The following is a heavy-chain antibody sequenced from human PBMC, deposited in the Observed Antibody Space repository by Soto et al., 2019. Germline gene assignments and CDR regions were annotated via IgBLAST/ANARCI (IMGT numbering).Heavy chain of an antibody. CDR2: ISTYNGDT. J-gene: IGHJ6*01. CDR1: GYTFTRSG. D-gene: IGHD3-10*01. V-gene: IGHV1-18*01. Sequence: ASVKVSCKASGYTFTRSGISWVRQAPGQGLEWMGWISTYNGDTNYAQTFQGRVTMTTDTSTSTVYMELRSLRSDDTAVYYCARECGARYYCDGMDVWGRGTSVIVSS. CDR3: ARECGARYYCDGMDV.